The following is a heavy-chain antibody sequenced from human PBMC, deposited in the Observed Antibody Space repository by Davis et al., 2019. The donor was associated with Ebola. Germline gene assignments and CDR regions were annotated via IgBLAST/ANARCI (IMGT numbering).Heavy chain of an antibody. CDR1: GFTVSSNY. Sequence: GGSLRLSCAASGFTVSSNYMSWVRQAPGKGLEWVSVIYSGGSTYYADSVKGRFTISRDNSKNTLYLQMSSLRAEDTAVYYCARADNIVLMVYATWGQGTLVTVSS. V-gene: IGHV3-66*01. D-gene: IGHD2-8*01. CDR3: ARADNIVLMVYAT. J-gene: IGHJ5*02. CDR2: IYSGGST.